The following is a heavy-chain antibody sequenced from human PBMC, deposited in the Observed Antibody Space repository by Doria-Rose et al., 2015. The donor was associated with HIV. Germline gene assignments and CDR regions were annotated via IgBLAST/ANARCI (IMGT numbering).Heavy chain of an antibody. CDR1: GDSISSGDSF. J-gene: IGHJ4*02. Sequence: QVQLQESGPGLVRPSQTLSLTCAVSGDSISSGDSFWSWIRQPPGKGPEWIGYISSSGTTYYYPSLRGQLTISLDASKNQFSLNLNSVTAADTAVYYCARARNYGFPHFFDFWGQGTLVTVSS. V-gene: IGHV4-30-4*01. CDR2: ISSSGTT. D-gene: IGHD3-10*01. CDR3: ARARNYGFPHFFDF.